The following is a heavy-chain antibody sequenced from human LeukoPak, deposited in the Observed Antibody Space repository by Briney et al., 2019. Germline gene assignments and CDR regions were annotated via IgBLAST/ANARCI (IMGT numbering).Heavy chain of an antibody. D-gene: IGHD6-19*01. J-gene: IGHJ2*01. Sequence: EASVKVSCKASGYTFTGYYMHWARQAPGQGLEWMGWINPNSGGTNYAQKFQGRVTTTRETSISTAYIELSRLRSDDTAVYYCARDRWGAVASTRDWYFDLWGRGTLVTVSS. CDR2: INPNSGGT. V-gene: IGHV1-2*02. CDR1: GYTFTGYY. CDR3: ARDRWGAVASTRDWYFDL.